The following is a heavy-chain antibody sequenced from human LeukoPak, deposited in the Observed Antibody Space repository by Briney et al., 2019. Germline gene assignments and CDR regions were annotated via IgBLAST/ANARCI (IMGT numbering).Heavy chain of an antibody. D-gene: IGHD3-10*01. J-gene: IGHJ4*02. CDR1: GGSISSGGYS. Sequence: SETLFLTCAVSGGSISSGGYSWSWLRQPPGKGLEWIGYMYYTGNTYYNPSLKSRVTISVDTSKNQFSLKLSSVTAADTAVYYCASPRAVNIWGQGTLVTVSS. V-gene: IGHV4-30-4*07. CDR2: MYYTGNT. CDR3: ASPRAVNI.